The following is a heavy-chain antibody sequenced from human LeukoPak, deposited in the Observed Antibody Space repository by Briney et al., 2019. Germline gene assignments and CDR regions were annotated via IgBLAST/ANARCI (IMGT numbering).Heavy chain of an antibody. CDR3: ARGWNYLMGPAY. CDR1: GFTFSSYS. Sequence: PGGSLRLSCAASGFTFSSYSMNWVRQAPGKGLEWVSSISSSSSYIYYADSVKGRFTISRDNAKNSLYLQMNSLRAEDTAVYYCARGWNYLMGPAYWGQGTLVTVSS. D-gene: IGHD1-7*01. V-gene: IGHV3-21*01. CDR2: ISSSSSYI. J-gene: IGHJ4*02.